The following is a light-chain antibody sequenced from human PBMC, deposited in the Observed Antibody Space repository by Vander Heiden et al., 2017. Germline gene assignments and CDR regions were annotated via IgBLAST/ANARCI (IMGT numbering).Light chain of an antibody. CDR3: QHHDDHPPLT. J-gene: IGKJ4*01. V-gene: IGKV4-1*01. Sequence: DIVMTQSTDSLAVSRGERATINCTSSRSLLYNPNKMNYLAWYQQKQGQPPKLLIYWASTRVAGVPDRFSGSGCGTDFTITISSRQEEDVAVYYCQHHDDHPPLTFGGGTKVEIK. CDR2: WAS. CDR1: RSLLYNPNKMNY.